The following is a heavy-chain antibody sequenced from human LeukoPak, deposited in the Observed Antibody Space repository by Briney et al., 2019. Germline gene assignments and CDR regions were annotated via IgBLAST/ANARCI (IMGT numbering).Heavy chain of an antibody. J-gene: IGHJ4*02. V-gene: IGHV1-18*01. Sequence: GASVKVSCKASGYTFTSYGISWVRQAPGQGLEWMGWISAYNGNTNYAQKLQGRVTMTTDTSTSTAYMELRSLRSDDTAVYYCARDLEYYDSSGYYQRGGYFDYWGQGTLVTVSS. CDR3: ARDLEYYDSSGYYQRGGYFDY. D-gene: IGHD3-22*01. CDR1: GYTFTSYG. CDR2: ISAYNGNT.